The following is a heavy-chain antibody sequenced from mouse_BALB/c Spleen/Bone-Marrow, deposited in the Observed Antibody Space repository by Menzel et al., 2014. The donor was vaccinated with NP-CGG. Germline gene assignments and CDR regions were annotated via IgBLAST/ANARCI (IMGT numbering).Heavy chain of an antibody. CDR3: TRDLYDDYDYYAMGY. D-gene: IGHD2-3*01. CDR1: GFTFSSYT. V-gene: IGHV5-6-4*01. CDR2: ISSGGSYT. J-gene: IGHJ4*01. Sequence: EVQRVESGGGLVKPGGSLKLSCAASGFTFSSYTMSWVRQTPEKRLEWVATISSGGSYTYYPDSVKGRFTISRDNAKNTLYLQMSSLKSEDTAMYYCTRDLYDDYDYYAMGYWDQGTSVAVSS.